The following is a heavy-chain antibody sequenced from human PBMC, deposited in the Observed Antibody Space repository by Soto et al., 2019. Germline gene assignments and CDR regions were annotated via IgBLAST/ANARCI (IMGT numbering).Heavy chain of an antibody. Sequence: GGSLRLSCAASEFTFSSYAMAWVRQAPGKGLEWVSGISGGGGSTYYADSVKGRLTIPRDNSKNTLYLQLNSLRVEDTAVYYCAKSLMGHFDYWGQGTLVTVSS. D-gene: IGHD2-8*01. CDR2: ISGGGGST. CDR1: EFTFSSYA. V-gene: IGHV3-23*01. CDR3: AKSLMGHFDY. J-gene: IGHJ4*02.